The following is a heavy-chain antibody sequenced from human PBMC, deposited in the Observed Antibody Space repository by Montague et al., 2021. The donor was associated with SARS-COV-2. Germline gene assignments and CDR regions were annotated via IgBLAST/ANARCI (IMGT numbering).Heavy chain of an antibody. CDR2: TYYRPKWYN. Sequence: CAISGDSVSSNSAAWNWIRQSPSRGLEWLGRTYYRPKWYNDYAVSVKSRITINPDTSKNQFSLQLNSVTPEDTAVYYCARGIWFGELLTSYYYYGMDVWGQGTTVTVSS. CDR1: GDSVSSNSAA. CDR3: ARGIWFGELLTSYYYYGMDV. J-gene: IGHJ6*02. V-gene: IGHV6-1*01. D-gene: IGHD3-10*01.